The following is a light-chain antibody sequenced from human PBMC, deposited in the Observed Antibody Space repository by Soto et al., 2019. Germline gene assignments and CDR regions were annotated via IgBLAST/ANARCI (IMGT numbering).Light chain of an antibody. CDR2: GAS. CDR3: QQYNNWPLT. V-gene: IGKV3-15*01. CDR1: QSVSSN. J-gene: IGKJ4*01. Sequence: EIVMTPSPATLSVSPGERATLSCMASQSVSSNLAWYKQKPGQAPRLLIYGASTRATGIPARFSGSGSETEFTLTISSLQSEDFAVYYCQQYNNWPLTFGGGTKVEIK.